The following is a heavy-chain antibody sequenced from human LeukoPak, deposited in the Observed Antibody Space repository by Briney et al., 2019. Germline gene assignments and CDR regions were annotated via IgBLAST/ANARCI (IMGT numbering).Heavy chain of an antibody. CDR2: IYSGGST. V-gene: IGHV3-66*02. J-gene: IGHJ4*02. CDR3: ASDTILSDFWSGYDDY. Sequence: VGSLRLSCAASGFTVSSNYMSWVRQAPGKGLEWVSVIYSGGSTYYADSVKGRFTISRDNSKNTLYLQMNSLRAEETAVYYCASDTILSDFWSGYDDYWGQGTLVTVSS. CDR1: GFTVSSNY. D-gene: IGHD3-3*01.